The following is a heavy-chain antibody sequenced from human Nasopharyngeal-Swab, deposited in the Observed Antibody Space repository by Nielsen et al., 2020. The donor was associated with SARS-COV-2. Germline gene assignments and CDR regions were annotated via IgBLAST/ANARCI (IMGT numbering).Heavy chain of an antibody. V-gene: IGHV3-21*01. CDR3: ATSLLGYCSGGSCYAYYGMDV. Sequence: GESLKISCAASGFTFSSYSMNWVRQAPGKGLEWVSSISSSSSYIYYADSVKGRFTISRDNAKNSLYLQMNSLRAEDTAVYYCATSLLGYCSGGSCYAYYGMDVWGQGTTVTVSS. CDR1: GFTFSSYS. CDR2: ISSSSSYI. J-gene: IGHJ6*02. D-gene: IGHD2-15*01.